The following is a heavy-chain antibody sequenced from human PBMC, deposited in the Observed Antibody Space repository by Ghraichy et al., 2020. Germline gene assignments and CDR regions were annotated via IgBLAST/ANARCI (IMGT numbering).Heavy chain of an antibody. J-gene: IGHJ4*02. V-gene: IGHV4-34*01. D-gene: IGHD1-26*01. CDR2: INHSGST. Sequence: SETLSLTCAVYGGSFSGYYWSWIRQPPGKGLEWIGEINHSGSTNYNPSLKSRVTISVDTSKNQFSLKLSSVTAADTAVYYCARVGEWELRYLDYWGQGTLVTVSS. CDR3: ARVGEWELRYLDY. CDR1: GGSFSGYY.